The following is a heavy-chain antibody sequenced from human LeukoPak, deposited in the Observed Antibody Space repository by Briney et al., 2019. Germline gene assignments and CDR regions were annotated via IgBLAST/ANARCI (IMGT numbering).Heavy chain of an antibody. CDR1: GFTFSSNW. J-gene: IGHJ4*02. CDR2: INGDGSST. V-gene: IGHV3-74*01. CDR3: ARVMSGSYDY. Sequence: GGSLGLSCAASGFTFSSNWMHWVRQTPGKGLVWVSRINGDGSSTNYADSVKGRFTISRDNAKNTLYLQMNSLRAEDTAVYYCARVMSGSYDYWGQGTLVTVSS. D-gene: IGHD1-26*01.